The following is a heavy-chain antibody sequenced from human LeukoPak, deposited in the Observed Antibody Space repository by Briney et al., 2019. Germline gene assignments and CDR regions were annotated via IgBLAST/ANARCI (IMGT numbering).Heavy chain of an antibody. CDR3: ARGPSPGSGSYYGWFDP. Sequence: GGSLRLSCAASGFTFSSYGMSWVRQAPGKGLEWVSGINWNGGSTGYADSVKGRFTISRDNAKNSLYLQMNSLRAEDTALYYCARGPSPGSGSYYGWFDPWGQGTLVTVSS. D-gene: IGHD3-10*01. CDR1: GFTFSSYG. J-gene: IGHJ5*02. V-gene: IGHV3-20*04. CDR2: INWNGGST.